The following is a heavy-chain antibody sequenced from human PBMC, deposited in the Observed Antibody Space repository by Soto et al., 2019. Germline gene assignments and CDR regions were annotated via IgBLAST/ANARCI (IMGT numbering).Heavy chain of an antibody. CDR3: ARHNGPLYVGYYYDMDV. J-gene: IGHJ6*02. CDR1: GGSISSSSYY. D-gene: IGHD3-16*01. Sequence: QLQLQESGPGLVKPSETLSLTCTVSGGSISSSSYYWGWIRQPPGKGLEWIGSIYYSGYTYYNPSIQNRVTLSGDSSKNQFSLKLSSVTAADTAVYYCARHNGPLYVGYYYDMDVWGQGTTVTVSS. CDR2: IYYSGYT. V-gene: IGHV4-39*01.